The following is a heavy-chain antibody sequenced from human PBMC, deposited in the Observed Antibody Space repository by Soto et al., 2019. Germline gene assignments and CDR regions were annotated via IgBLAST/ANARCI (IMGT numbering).Heavy chain of an antibody. Sequence: EVQLVESGGGLVQPGGSLRLSCAASGFTFSSYSMNWVRQAPGKGLEWVSYISSSSSTIYYADSVKGRFTISRDNAKNSLDLQMNSLRAEDTAVYYCARHPERIAQIGWFGPWGQGTLVTVSS. D-gene: IGHD6-13*01. V-gene: IGHV3-48*01. J-gene: IGHJ5*02. CDR2: ISSSSSTI. CDR3: ARHPERIAQIGWFGP. CDR1: GFTFSSYS.